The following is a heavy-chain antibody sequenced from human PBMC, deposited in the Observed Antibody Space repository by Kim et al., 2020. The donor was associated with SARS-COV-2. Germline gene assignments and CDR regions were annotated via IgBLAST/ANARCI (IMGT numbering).Heavy chain of an antibody. V-gene: IGHV1-58*01. D-gene: IGHD1-26*01. J-gene: IGHJ3*02. CDR3: AADRSVGATTLDAFDI. Sequence: KFQERVTITRDMSTSTAYMELSSLRSEDTAVYYCAADRSVGATTLDAFDIWGQGTMVTVSS.